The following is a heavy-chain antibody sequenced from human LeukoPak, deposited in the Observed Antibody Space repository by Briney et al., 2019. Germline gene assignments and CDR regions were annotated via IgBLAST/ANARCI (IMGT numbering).Heavy chain of an antibody. CDR2: ISYDGSNK. J-gene: IGHJ4*02. Sequence: PGRSLRLSCAASGFTFSSYGMHWVRQAPGKGLEWVAVISYDGSNKYYADSVKGRFTISRDNSKNTLCLQMNSLRAEDTAVYYCAKPYQYSSSWYGDYWGQGTLVTVSS. D-gene: IGHD6-13*01. V-gene: IGHV3-30*18. CDR3: AKPYQYSSSWYGDY. CDR1: GFTFSSYG.